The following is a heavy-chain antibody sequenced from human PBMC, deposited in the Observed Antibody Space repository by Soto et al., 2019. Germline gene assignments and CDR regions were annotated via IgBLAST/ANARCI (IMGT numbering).Heavy chain of an antibody. CDR1: GYTFTSYA. CDR3: ARGPYYYGSGSYSNYCYYYGMDV. CDR2: INAGNGNT. D-gene: IGHD3-10*01. V-gene: IGHV1-3*01. J-gene: IGHJ6*02. Sequence: SVKVSCKASGYTFTSYAMHWGRQAPVQRLEWMGWINAGNGNTKYSQKFQGRVTITRDTSASTAYMELSSLRSEDTAVYYCARGPYYYGSGSYSNYCYYYGMDVWGQGTTVTVSS.